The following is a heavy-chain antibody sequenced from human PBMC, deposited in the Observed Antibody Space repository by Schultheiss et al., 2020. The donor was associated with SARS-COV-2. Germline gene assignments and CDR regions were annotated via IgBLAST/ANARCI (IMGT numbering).Heavy chain of an antibody. J-gene: IGHJ5*02. CDR3: ARGIRCSSTSCYFPWFDP. D-gene: IGHD2-2*01. Sequence: SETLSLTCTVSGGSISSGGYYWSWIRQPPGKGLEWIGEINHSGSTNYNPSLKSRVTISVDTSKNQFSLKLSSVTAADTAVYYCARGIRCSSTSCYFPWFDPWGQGTLVTVSS. CDR2: INHSGST. V-gene: IGHV4-39*07. CDR1: GGSISSGGYY.